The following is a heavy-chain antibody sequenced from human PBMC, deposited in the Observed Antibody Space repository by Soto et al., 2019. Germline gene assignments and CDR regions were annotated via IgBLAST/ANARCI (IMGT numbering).Heavy chain of an antibody. Sequence: QEPEKGLEWMGIINPSSGSAGYAQKFQVSVTMTRDTPTNTFYMELSSLRSEDTAVYYCARGNGLPYYYYGLDVWGQGTTVIVSS. CDR2: INPSSGSA. V-gene: IGHV1-46*03. CDR3: ARGNGLPYYYYGLDV. D-gene: IGHD2-8*01. J-gene: IGHJ6*02.